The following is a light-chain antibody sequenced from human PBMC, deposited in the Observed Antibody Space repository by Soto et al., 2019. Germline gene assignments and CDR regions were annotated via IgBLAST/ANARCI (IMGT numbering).Light chain of an antibody. CDR1: QDITNH. Sequence: DIQMTQSPSSLSASVGDTVTITCQASQDITNHLNWYQQKPVKAPNLLIYDASHLETGVPSRFSGSGSGTYFTLTISSLQPEDIATCYCQKYDDVPQFGPGPKVDF. V-gene: IGKV1-33*01. CDR2: DAS. J-gene: IGKJ3*01. CDR3: QKYDDVPQ.